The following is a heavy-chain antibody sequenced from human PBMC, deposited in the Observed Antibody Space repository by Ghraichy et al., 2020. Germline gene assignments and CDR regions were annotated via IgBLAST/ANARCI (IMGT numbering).Heavy chain of an antibody. J-gene: IGHJ2*01. V-gene: IGHV4-59*01. CDR3: ARMSSWQGYSNWYFDL. CDR2: IYYSGST. D-gene: IGHD3-22*01. Sequence: SETLSLTCTVSGGSISSYYWSWIRQPPGKGLEWIGYIYYSGSTNYNPSLKSRVTISVDTSKNQFSLKLSSVTAADTAVYYCARMSSWQGYSNWYFDLWGRGTLVTVSS. CDR1: GGSISSYY.